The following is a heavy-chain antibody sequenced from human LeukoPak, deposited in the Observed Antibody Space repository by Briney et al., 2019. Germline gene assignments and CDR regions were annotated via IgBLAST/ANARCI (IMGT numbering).Heavy chain of an antibody. CDR1: GYTFTAYY. CDR3: ARDPYRYNWNSRWFDP. V-gene: IGHV1-2*02. D-gene: IGHD1-7*01. Sequence: GASVKVSRKASGYTFTAYYIHWVRQAPGQGLEWMGWINPNSDGTNYAQKFQGRVTMTRDTSISTAYMELSSLRSDDTAVYYCARDPYRYNWNSRWFDPWGQGTLVTVSS. J-gene: IGHJ5*02. CDR2: INPNSDGT.